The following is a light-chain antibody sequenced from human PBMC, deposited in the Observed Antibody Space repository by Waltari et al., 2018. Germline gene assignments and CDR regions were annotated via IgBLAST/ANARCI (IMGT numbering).Light chain of an antibody. CDR3: QQYNSYSWT. V-gene: IGKV1-5*03. Sequence: DIQMTQSPSTLSASVGDRVTITCRASQSISSWLVWYQQKPGKAPKPLIYKASSLESGVPSRFSGSGSGTEFTLTISSLQPDDFATYYCQQYNSYSWTFGQGTKVEIK. CDR1: QSISSW. CDR2: KAS. J-gene: IGKJ1*01.